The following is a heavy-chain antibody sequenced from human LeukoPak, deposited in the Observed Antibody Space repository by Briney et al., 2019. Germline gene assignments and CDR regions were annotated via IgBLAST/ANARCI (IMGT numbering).Heavy chain of an antibody. J-gene: IGHJ4*02. CDR1: GYTLTDYY. CDR2: INPNSGDT. CDR3: AREEQYNDFFDY. V-gene: IGHV1-2*02. Sequence: GASVKVSCKASGYTLTDYYIHWVRLAPGQGLEWMGWINPNSGDTTYAQKFQGRVTMTRDTSISSAYMDLSRLNSDDTAVYFCAREEQYNDFFDYWGPGTLVTVSS. D-gene: IGHD1/OR15-1a*01.